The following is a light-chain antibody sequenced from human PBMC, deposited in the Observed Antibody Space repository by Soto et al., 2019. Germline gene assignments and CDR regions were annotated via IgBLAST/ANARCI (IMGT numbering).Light chain of an antibody. V-gene: IGKV1-5*03. CDR3: QQYHIYSGT. CDR2: KAS. Sequence: DIQMTQSPSTLSASLGDRFTSTCLASQTIDSWLDWYQQRPGKPPNLVIYKASTLASGVPSMFSGSGSGKEFTITINSLQPDDFATYYCQQYHIYSGTFGQVTKV. J-gene: IGKJ1*01. CDR1: QTIDSW.